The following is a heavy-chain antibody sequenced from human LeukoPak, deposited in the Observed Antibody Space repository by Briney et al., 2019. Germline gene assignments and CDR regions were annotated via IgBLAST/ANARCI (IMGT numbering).Heavy chain of an antibody. CDR2: INPSGTDS. CDR3: ARVGGGDYDFDF. V-gene: IGHV1-46*01. D-gene: IGHD4-17*01. Sequence: ASVKVSCKASGYTFSTYYMHWVRQAPGQGLEWMGIINPSGTDSNYAQKFQGRVTMTRDMSTSTVNMELSILRSDDTSVYYCARVGGGDYDFDFWGQGTLVTVSS. J-gene: IGHJ4*02. CDR1: GYTFSTYY.